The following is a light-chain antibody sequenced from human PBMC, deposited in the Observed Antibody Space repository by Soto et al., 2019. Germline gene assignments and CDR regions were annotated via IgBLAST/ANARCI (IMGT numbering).Light chain of an antibody. J-gene: IGLJ1*01. CDR1: SSDIGASNF. CDR2: EAT. Sequence: QSALTQPPSVSGSPGQSITVSCTGTSSDIGASNFVSWYQHLPGRAPKVIIFEATNRPSGVSDRFSGSKAGITASLTISGLQAADEPQYLCVSSKTDDTFVFGTGTKVSVL. CDR3: VSSKTDDTFV. V-gene: IGLV2-14*01.